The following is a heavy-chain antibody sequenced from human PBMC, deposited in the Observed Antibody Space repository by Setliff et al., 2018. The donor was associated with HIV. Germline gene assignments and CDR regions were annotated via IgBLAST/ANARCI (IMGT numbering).Heavy chain of an antibody. Sequence: SETLSLTCTVSGGSISSHYWSWIRQSPGKGLEWIGTMYYRGTTYNNPSLKSRVTFSADTSKNQFSLKLSSVTAADTAVYYCVREIVGMVRGIREYYFDYWGQGTLVTVSS. V-gene: IGHV4-39*07. CDR1: GGSISSHY. CDR2: MYYRGTT. CDR3: VREIVGMVRGIREYYFDY. J-gene: IGHJ4*02. D-gene: IGHD3-10*01.